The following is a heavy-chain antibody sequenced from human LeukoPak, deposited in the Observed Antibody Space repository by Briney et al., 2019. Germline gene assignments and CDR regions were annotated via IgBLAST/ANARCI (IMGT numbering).Heavy chain of an antibody. D-gene: IGHD2-2*01. CDR1: GGSFSGYY. V-gene: IGHV4-34*01. CDR2: INHSGST. Sequence: PETLSLTCAVYGGSFSGYYWSWIRQPPGKGLEWIGEINHSGSTNYNPSLKSRVTISVDTSKNQFSLKLSSVTAADTAVYYCARAVVVPDNWFDPWGQGTTVTVSS. CDR3: ARAVVVPDNWFDP. J-gene: IGHJ5*01.